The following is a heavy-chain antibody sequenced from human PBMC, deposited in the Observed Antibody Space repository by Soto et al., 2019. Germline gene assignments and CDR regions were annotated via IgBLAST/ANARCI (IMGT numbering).Heavy chain of an antibody. Sequence: ASVKVSCKASGYTFTSYGISWVRQAPGQGLEWMGWISAYNGNTNYAQKLQGRVTMTTDTSTSTTCMELRSLRSDDTAVYYCARDLLTGTTTDLDYWGQGTLVTVSS. V-gene: IGHV1-18*01. CDR3: ARDLLTGTTTDLDY. CDR1: GYTFTSYG. J-gene: IGHJ4*02. CDR2: ISAYNGNT. D-gene: IGHD1-20*01.